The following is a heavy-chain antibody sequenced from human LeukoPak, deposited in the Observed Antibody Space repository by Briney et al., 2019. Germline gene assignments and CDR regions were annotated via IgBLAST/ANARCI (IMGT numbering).Heavy chain of an antibody. CDR3: ARGYYDSSGYYDRHVDY. CDR1: GFTFSSYS. J-gene: IGHJ4*02. D-gene: IGHD3-22*01. V-gene: IGHV3-21*01. CDR2: ISSSSSYI. Sequence: GGSLRLSCAASGFTFSSYSMTWVRQAPGKGLEWVSSISSSSSYIYYADSVKGRFTISRDNAKNSLYLQMNSLRAEDTAVYYCARGYYDSSGYYDRHVDYWGQGTLVTVSS.